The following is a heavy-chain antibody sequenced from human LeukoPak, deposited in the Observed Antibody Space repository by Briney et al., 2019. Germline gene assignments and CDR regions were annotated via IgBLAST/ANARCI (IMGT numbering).Heavy chain of an antibody. Sequence: PGGSLRLSCAASGFTVSSTYMSWVRQAPGQGLEWVSVIYSGGSTYYADSVKGRFTISRDNSKNTFYLQMNSLRAEDTAVYYCARGVSYGSGSYIGDPWGQGTLVTVSS. J-gene: IGHJ5*02. CDR1: GFTVSSTY. CDR2: IYSGGST. V-gene: IGHV3-53*01. D-gene: IGHD3-10*01. CDR3: ARGVSYGSGSYIGDP.